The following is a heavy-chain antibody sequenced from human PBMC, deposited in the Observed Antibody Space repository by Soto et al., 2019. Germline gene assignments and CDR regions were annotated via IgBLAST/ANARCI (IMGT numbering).Heavy chain of an antibody. Sequence: QVQVVESGGGVVQPGRSLRLSCGASGFTFTSYGMHWVRQAPGKGLEWVAVISYDGGDKYYADSVKGRFTISRDNSKKTLYLQMNSLRAEDMAVYSCAKASGYCGSSTCTRLICYYYGMDVWGQGPTVTVAS. CDR2: ISYDGGDK. V-gene: IGHV3-30*18. D-gene: IGHD2-2*01. CDR1: GFTFTSYG. CDR3: AKASGYCGSSTCTRLICYYYGMDV. J-gene: IGHJ6*02.